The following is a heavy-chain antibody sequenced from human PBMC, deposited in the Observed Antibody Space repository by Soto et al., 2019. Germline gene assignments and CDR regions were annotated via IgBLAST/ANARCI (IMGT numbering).Heavy chain of an antibody. CDR2: ISYDGSNK. V-gene: IGHV3-30*03. D-gene: IGHD3-10*01. CDR3: VGGQYYFDY. J-gene: IGHJ4*02. Sequence: QVQLVESGGGVVQPGRSLRLSCAASGFPFTTYGMHWVREGPGKGLEWVAVISYDGSNKYYADSVKGRFTISRDNSKNTLYLQMNSLRHEDMALYYCVGGQYYFDYRGQGTLVTVSS. CDR1: GFPFTTYG.